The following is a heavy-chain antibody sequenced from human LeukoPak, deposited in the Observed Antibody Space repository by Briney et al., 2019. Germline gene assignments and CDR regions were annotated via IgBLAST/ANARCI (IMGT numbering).Heavy chain of an antibody. J-gene: IGHJ4*02. CDR1: GVTFDDYA. CDR2: IASETYGGTA. Sequence: SLRLSCAASGVTFDDYAMTCVPHAPGEGLERVGCIASETYGGTAEYAASVEGRFTISRDDSKSIAYLQMNSLKTEDTAVYYCTRDQTPYYWGQGTLVTVSS. CDR3: TRDQTPYY. V-gene: IGHV3-49*04.